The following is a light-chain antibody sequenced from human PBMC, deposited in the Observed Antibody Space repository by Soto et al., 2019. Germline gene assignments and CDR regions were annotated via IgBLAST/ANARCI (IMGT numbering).Light chain of an antibody. CDR1: QTVGSN. CDR3: QQYGSSSIT. J-gene: IGKJ5*01. Sequence: EIVVTQSPDTLSVSPGERATLSCRASQTVGSNLAWYQQKPGQAPRLLIYGASSRATGIPARFSGSGSGTDFTLTISRLEPEDFAVYYCQQYGSSSITFGQGTRLEI. CDR2: GAS. V-gene: IGKV3-20*01.